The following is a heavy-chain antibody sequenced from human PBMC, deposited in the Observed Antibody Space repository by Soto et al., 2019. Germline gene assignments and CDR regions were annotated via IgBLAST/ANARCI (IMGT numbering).Heavy chain of an antibody. D-gene: IGHD3-10*01. J-gene: IGHJ6*02. CDR3: ARSLWFPYYYYYYGMDV. CDR1: GGSINTFY. Sequence: PSETLSVTCTVSGGSINTFYWSWVRQPAGKGLEWIGRIFSSGSTSFNPSLESRVAMSVDTSKDQFSLKLSSVTAADTAVYYCARSLWFPYYYYYYGMDVWGQGTTVTVSS. CDR2: IFSSGST. V-gene: IGHV4-4*07.